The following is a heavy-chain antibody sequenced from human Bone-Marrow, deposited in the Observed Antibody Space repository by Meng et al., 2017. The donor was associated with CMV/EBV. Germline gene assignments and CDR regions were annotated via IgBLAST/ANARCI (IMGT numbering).Heavy chain of an antibody. J-gene: IGHJ4*02. CDR2: IRHDGTNK. CDR3: AKDLLLFGGPNAYFDY. D-gene: IGHD3-16*01. V-gene: IGHV3-30*02. CDR1: GFTFDNYG. Sequence: GESLKISCAASGFTFDNYGMHWVRQTPGKGLEWVAFIRHDGTNKFYGDSVKGRFTISRDNSKTTVYLQMNSLRPEETAVYYCAKDLLLFGGPNAYFDYWGQGTLVTVYS.